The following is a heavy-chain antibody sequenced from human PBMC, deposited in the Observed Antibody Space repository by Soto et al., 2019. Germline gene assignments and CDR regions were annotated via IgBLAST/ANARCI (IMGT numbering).Heavy chain of an antibody. CDR3: ARDLYLPLTIFGVASPGDWFDP. CDR1: GFTFSNDC. CDR2: ISSSSSYI. J-gene: IGHJ5*02. D-gene: IGHD3-3*01. V-gene: IGHV3-21*01. Sequence: PGGSLRLSCAASGFTFSNDCINWVRQAPGKGLEWVASISSSSSYIYYADAVKGRFTISRDNAKNSLYLQMNSLRAEDTAVYYCARDLYLPLTIFGVASPGDWFDPWGQGTLVTVSS.